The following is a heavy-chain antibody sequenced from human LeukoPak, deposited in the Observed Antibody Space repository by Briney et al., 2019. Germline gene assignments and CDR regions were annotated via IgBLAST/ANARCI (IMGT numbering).Heavy chain of an antibody. D-gene: IGHD2-15*01. V-gene: IGHV4-34*01. Sequence: SETLSVTCAVYGGSFSGYYWSWIRQPPGKGLEWIGEINHSGSTNYNPSLKSRVAISVDTSKNQFSLKLSSVTAADTAVYYCARRARSLLNDAFDIWGQGTMVTVSS. CDR2: INHSGST. CDR1: GGSFSGYY. J-gene: IGHJ3*02. CDR3: ARRARSLLNDAFDI.